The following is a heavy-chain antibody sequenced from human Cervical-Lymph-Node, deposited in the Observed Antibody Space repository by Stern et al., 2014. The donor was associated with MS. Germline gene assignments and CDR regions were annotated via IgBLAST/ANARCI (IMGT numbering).Heavy chain of an antibody. CDR2: LNPNSDDP. V-gene: IGHV1-2*06. CDR3: AREATRIVVGIDY. J-gene: IGHJ4*02. D-gene: IGHD3-22*01. Sequence: QVQLVQSGTKMQKPGASVKVSCKASGYTFTAFFIHWVRQAPGTGLEWMRRLNPNSDDPTYAQNFQDRVTLTRDTSIGTAYLELSRLTSADTAVYYCAREATRIVVGIDYWGQGTQVTVSS. CDR1: GYTFTAFF.